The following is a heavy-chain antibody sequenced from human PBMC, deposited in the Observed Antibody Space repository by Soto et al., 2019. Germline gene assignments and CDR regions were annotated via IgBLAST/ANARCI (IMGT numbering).Heavy chain of an antibody. J-gene: IGHJ5*02. CDR2: ISYDGAKK. CDR1: DFSLSSYS. D-gene: IGHD1-7*01. CDR3: ARGTPNWNYPP. Sequence: QVQLVESGGGVVQPGGSLRLSCAASDFSLSSYSIHWVRQAPGKGLDWVALISYDGAKKYYADSVKGRFTISRDNSKNTLYMQMNSLRAEDTAVYYCARGTPNWNYPPWGQGTLVTVSS. V-gene: IGHV3-30-3*01.